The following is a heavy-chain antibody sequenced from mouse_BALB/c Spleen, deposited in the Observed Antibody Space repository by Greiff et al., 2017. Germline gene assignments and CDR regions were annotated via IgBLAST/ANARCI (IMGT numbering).Heavy chain of an antibody. CDR3: ARSDYYGTPYYAMDY. J-gene: IGHJ4*01. Sequence: EVKVVESGGGLVQPGGSRKLSCAASGFTFSSFGMHWVRQAPEKGLEWVAYISSGSSTIYYADTVKGRFTISRDNPKNTLFLQMTSLRSEDTAMYYCARSDYYGTPYYAMDYWGQGTSVTVSS. V-gene: IGHV5-17*02. CDR2: ISSGSSTI. D-gene: IGHD1-1*01. CDR1: GFTFSSFG.